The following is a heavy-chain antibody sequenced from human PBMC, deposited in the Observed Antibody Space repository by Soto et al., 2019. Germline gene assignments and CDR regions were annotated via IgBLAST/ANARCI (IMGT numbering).Heavy chain of an antibody. V-gene: IGHV6-1*01. CDR2: TYYRSKWYN. CDR1: GDSVSSNSAA. CDR3: ARAGGMSSSWYFDY. J-gene: IGHJ4*02. Sequence: QVQLQQSGPGLVKPSQTLSLTCAISGDSVSSNSAAWHWIRQTPSRGLEWLGRTYYRSKWYNDYAVSVKSRITVNPDTSKNQVSLQLNSVTPEDTAVYYCARAGGMSSSWYFDYWGQGTLVTVSS. D-gene: IGHD6-13*01.